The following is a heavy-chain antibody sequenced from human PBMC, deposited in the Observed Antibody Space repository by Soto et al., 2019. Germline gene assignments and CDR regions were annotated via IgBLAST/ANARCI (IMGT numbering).Heavy chain of an antibody. J-gene: IGHJ3*01. D-gene: IGHD3-3*01. CDR2: ISGGGDGT. V-gene: IGHV3-23*01. CDR3: AKKGLGSLKAFWSNSDCHYAFDL. Sequence: EVQLLESGGGLVQPGGSLRLSCAASGFTFINYAMIWVRQAPGKGLEWVSTISGGGDGTYYADSVKGHFTISRDNSKNTLYQRMNSLRGEDTAIYYCAKKGLGSLKAFWSNSDCHYAFDLWGHGTVVTVSS. CDR1: GFTFINYA.